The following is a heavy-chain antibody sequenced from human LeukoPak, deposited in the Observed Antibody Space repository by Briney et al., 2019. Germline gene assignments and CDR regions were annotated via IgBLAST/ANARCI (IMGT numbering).Heavy chain of an antibody. D-gene: IGHD3-22*01. CDR2: MNPKSGAT. Sequence: ASVKVSCKASGYTFTGYHMHWVRQAPGQGLEWMGWMNPKSGATDYARKFQGRVTMTRDTSISTAYLQWSSLKASDTAMYYCARHDRFYYDVRGYYYHNWFDPWGQGTLVTVSS. J-gene: IGHJ5*02. V-gene: IGHV1-2*02. CDR3: ARHDRFYYDVRGYYYHNWFDP. CDR1: GYTFTGYH.